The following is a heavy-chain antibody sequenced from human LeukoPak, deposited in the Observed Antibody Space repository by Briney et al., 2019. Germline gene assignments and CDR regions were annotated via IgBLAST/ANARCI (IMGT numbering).Heavy chain of an antibody. CDR1: GYTFTSYD. CDR3: ARGFTSGWYANWFDP. V-gene: IGHV1-8*01. Sequence: ASVKVSCKASGYTFTSYDINWVRQATGQGLEWMGWMNPNSGNTGYVEKFQGRVNMTRDASISTAYMELSSLRSEDTAVYYCARGFTSGWYANWFDPWGQGTLATVSS. CDR2: MNPNSGNT. J-gene: IGHJ5*02. D-gene: IGHD6-19*01.